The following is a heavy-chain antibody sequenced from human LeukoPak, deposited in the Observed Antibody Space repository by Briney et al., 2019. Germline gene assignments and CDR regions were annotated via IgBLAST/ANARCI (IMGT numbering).Heavy chain of an antibody. D-gene: IGHD2-21*01. CDR1: GGSISSYY. Sequence: PSETLSLTCTVSGGSISSYYWSWIRQPPGKGLEWIGYIYYSGSTNYNPSLKSRVTISVDTFKNQFPLKLSSVTAADTAVYYCARVGGAAEYYFDYWGQGTLVTVSS. CDR2: IYYSGST. V-gene: IGHV4-59*01. CDR3: ARVGGAAEYYFDY. J-gene: IGHJ4*02.